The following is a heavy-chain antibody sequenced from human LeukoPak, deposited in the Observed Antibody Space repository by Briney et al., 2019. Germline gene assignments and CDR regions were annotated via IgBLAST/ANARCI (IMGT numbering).Heavy chain of an antibody. CDR3: ARDPSSSGWYENAFDI. CDR2: IKQDGSEK. CDR1: GFTFGDYA. J-gene: IGHJ3*02. D-gene: IGHD6-19*01. Sequence: GGSLRLSCTASGFTFGDYAMSWFRQAPGKGLEWVANIKQDGSEKYYVDSVKGRFTISRDNAKNSLYLQMNSLRAEDTAVYYCARDPSSSGWYENAFDIWGQGTMVTVSS. V-gene: IGHV3-7*01.